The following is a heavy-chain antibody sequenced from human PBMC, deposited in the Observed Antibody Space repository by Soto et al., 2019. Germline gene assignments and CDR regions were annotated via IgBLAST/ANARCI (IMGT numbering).Heavy chain of an antibody. V-gene: IGHV4-59*01. D-gene: IGHD1-26*01. Sequence: PSETLSLTCTVSGDSISSSYWSWIRQSPGKGLEWIGYIYYSGFTNYNPSLKSRVTISVDTSKNQFSLKLSSVTAADTAVFYCARGYSGNYLSFDYWGQGSLVTVS. CDR3: ARGYSGNYLSFDY. CDR2: IYYSGFT. J-gene: IGHJ4*02. CDR1: GDSISSSY.